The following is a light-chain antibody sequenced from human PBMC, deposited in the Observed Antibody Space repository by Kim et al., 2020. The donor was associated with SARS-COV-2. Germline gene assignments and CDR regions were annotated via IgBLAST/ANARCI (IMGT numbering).Light chain of an antibody. CDR3: QHFYAYPWT. V-gene: IGKV1-5*03. CDR1: QSIRNY. J-gene: IGKJ1*01. Sequence: DIQMTQSPSTLSASVGDRVTITCRASQSIRNYLAWYQQKPGRAPTLLIYTASTLESGVPSRFSGSASGTEFTLIISSLQPDDSATYYCQHFYAYPWTFGQGTKVDIK. CDR2: TAS.